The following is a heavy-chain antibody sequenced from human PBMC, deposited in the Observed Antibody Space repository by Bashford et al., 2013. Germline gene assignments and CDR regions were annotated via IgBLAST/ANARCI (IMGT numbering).Heavy chain of an antibody. CDR3: ARDPSLGSYGQPGARSDLYYGMDV. CDR2: ISHDGDTK. J-gene: IGHJ6*02. V-gene: IGHV3-30-3*01. D-gene: IGHD5-18*01. Sequence: VRQAPGKGLEWVAIISHDGDTKYYADSVNGRFTISRDSSKNTLYLQMDSLRAEDTAMYYCARDPSLGSYGQPGARSDLYYGMDVWGQGTTVTVSS.